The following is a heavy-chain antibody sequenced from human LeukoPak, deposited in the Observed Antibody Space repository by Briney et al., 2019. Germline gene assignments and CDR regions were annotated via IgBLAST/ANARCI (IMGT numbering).Heavy chain of an antibody. CDR3: ARQGGGKQWLVY. V-gene: IGHV1-2*02. CDR2: INPNSGGT. Sequence: ASVKVSCKASGYTFTGYYMHWVRQAPGQVLEWMGWINPNSGGTNYAQKFQGRVTMTRDTSISTAYMELSRLRSDDTAVYCCARQGGGKQWLVYWGQGTLVTVSS. D-gene: IGHD6-19*01. J-gene: IGHJ4*02. CDR1: GYTFTGYY.